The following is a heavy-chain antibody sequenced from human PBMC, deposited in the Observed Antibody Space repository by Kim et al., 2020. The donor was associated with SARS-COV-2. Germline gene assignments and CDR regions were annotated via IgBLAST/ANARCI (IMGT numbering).Heavy chain of an antibody. CDR3: ARTSVEMATPHFDY. Sequence: STSLKTRLTISKDTSKNQVVLTMTNMDPVDTATYYCARTSVEMATPHFDYWGQGTLVTVSS. V-gene: IGHV2-70*01. D-gene: IGHD5-12*01. J-gene: IGHJ4*02.